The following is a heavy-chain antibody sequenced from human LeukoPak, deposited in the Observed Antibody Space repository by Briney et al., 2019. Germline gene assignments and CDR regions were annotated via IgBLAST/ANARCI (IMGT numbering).Heavy chain of an antibody. CDR2: INGNGDYT. J-gene: IGHJ4*02. CDR3: ARDLFSGAEMATLDY. CDR1: GFVFSTYA. V-gene: IGHV3-64*01. Sequence: GGSLRLSCAASGFVFSTYAIHWVRHVPGKGLEYVSGINGNGDYTDYANCVKGRFTISRDNFKNTVYLQMGSLRAEDMAVYYCARDLFSGAEMATLDYWGQGTLVTVS. D-gene: IGHD5-24*01.